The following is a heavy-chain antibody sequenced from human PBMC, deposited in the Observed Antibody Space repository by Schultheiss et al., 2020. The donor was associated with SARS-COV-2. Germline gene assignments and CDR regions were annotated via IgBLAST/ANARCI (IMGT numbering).Heavy chain of an antibody. V-gene: IGHV1-2*06. D-gene: IGHD6-19*01. CDR3: ARVGPIAVAAVDY. CDR2: INPTSGGT. CDR1: GYTFTVYH. J-gene: IGHJ4*02. Sequence: ASVKVSCKASGYTFTVYHIHWVRQAPGQGLEWMGRINPTSGGTNYAQKFQGRVTMTRDTSRSTVYVELSSLRSEDTAVYYCARVGPIAVAAVDYWGQGTLVTVSS.